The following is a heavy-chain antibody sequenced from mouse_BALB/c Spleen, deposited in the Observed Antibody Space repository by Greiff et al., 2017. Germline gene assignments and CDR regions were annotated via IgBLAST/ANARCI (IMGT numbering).Heavy chain of an antibody. CDR2: ISYSGST. Sequence: DVKLQESGPSLVKPSQTLSLTCSVTGDSITSGYWNWIRKFPGNKLEYMGHISYSGSTYYNPSLKSRISITRDTSKNQYYLQLNSVTTEDTATYYCARWGDGNLAWFAYWGQGTLVTVSA. J-gene: IGHJ3*01. CDR3: ARWGDGNLAWFAY. D-gene: IGHD1-1*01. V-gene: IGHV3-8*02. CDR1: GDSITSGY.